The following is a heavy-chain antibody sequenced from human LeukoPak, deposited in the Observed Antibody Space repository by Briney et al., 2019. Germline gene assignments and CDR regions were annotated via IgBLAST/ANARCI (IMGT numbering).Heavy chain of an antibody. V-gene: IGHV1-69*01. CDR3: ARDYGAYYDILTGHSGAFDI. CDR1: GGTFSSYA. Sequence: SVKVSCKDSGGTFSSYAISWVRQAPGQGLEWMGGIIPIFGTANYAQRFQGRVTITADESTSTAYMELSSLRSEDTAVYYCARDYGAYYDILTGHSGAFDIWGQGTMVTVSS. CDR2: IIPIFGTA. J-gene: IGHJ3*02. D-gene: IGHD3-9*01.